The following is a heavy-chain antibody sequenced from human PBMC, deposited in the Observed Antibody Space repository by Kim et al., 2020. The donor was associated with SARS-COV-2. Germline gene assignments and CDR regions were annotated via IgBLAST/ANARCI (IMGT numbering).Heavy chain of an antibody. V-gene: IGHV1-18*04. Sequence: ASVKVSCKASGYTFTSYGISWVRQAPGQGLEWMGWISAYNGNTNYAQKLQGRVTMTTDTSTSTAYMELRSLRSDDTAVYYCARDMYYDFWSHDAFDIWGQGTMVTVSS. CDR1: GYTFTSYG. J-gene: IGHJ3*02. D-gene: IGHD3-3*01. CDR2: ISAYNGNT. CDR3: ARDMYYDFWSHDAFDI.